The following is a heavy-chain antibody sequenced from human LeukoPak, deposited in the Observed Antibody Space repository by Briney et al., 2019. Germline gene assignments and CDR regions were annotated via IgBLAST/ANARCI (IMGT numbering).Heavy chain of an antibody. D-gene: IGHD3-10*01. Sequence: ASVKVSCKASGYTFTGYYMHWVRQAPGQGLEWMGWINPNSGGTNYAQKFQGRVTMTRDTSISTAYMELSRLRSDDTAVYYCARRVIHGSGSYYNGGYYYYMDVWGKGTTVTVSS. CDR2: INPNSGGT. CDR3: ARRVIHGSGSYYNGGYYYYMDV. CDR1: GYTFTGYY. J-gene: IGHJ6*03. V-gene: IGHV1-2*02.